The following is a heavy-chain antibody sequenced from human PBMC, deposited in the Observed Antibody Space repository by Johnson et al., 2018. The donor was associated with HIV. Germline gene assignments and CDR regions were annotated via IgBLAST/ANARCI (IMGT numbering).Heavy chain of an antibody. CDR3: ARGGWYSSSWDAFDI. J-gene: IGHJ3*02. V-gene: IGHV3-30*04. D-gene: IGHD6-13*01. CDR1: GFTFSSYA. CDR2: ISYDGSNK. Sequence: QVQLVESGGGVVQPGGSLRLSCVASGFTFSSYAMHWVRQAPGKGLEWVAVISYDGSNKYYADSVKGRFTISRDNSKNTLYLQMNSLRAEDTAVYYCARGGWYSSSWDAFDIWGQGTMVTFSS.